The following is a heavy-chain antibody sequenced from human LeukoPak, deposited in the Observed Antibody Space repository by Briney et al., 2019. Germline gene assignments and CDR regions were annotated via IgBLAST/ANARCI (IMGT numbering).Heavy chain of an antibody. Sequence: SETLSLTCAVYGGSFSGYYWSWIRQPPGKGLEWIGEINHSGSTNYNPSLKSRVTISVDTSKNQFSLKLSSVTAADTAVYYCAREGSSSSGGYFDYWGQGTLVTVSS. CDR2: INHSGST. V-gene: IGHV4-34*01. D-gene: IGHD6-6*01. J-gene: IGHJ4*02. CDR3: AREGSSSSGGYFDY. CDR1: GGSFSGYY.